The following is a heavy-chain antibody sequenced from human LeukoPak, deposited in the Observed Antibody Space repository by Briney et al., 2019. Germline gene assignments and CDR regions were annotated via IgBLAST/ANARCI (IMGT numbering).Heavy chain of an antibody. J-gene: IGHJ6*02. CDR3: ARDGSSSSSVYYYYGMDV. CDR1: GYTFTSYG. CDR2: ISAYNGNT. Sequence: ASVKASCTASGYTFTSYGISWVRRAPGQGLEWMGWISAYNGNTNYAQKLQGRVTMTTDTSTSIAYMELRSLRSDDTAVYYCARDGSSSSSVYYYYGMDVWGQGTTVTVSS. V-gene: IGHV1-18*01. D-gene: IGHD6-6*01.